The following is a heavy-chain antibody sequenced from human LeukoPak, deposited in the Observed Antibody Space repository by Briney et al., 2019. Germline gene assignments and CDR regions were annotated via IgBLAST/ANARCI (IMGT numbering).Heavy chain of an antibody. CDR3: ALGDNYGDYEVDY. CDR1: DGSVPSYY. Sequence: SETLSLTCTVSDGSVPSYYWSWIRQPPGKGLEWIGEINRSGSIYYNPSLKSRVTISVDTSKNQFSLKISSVTAADTAVYYCALGDNYGDYEVDYWGQGTWSPSPQ. CDR2: INRSGSI. D-gene: IGHD4-17*01. V-gene: IGHV4-34*01. J-gene: IGHJ4*02.